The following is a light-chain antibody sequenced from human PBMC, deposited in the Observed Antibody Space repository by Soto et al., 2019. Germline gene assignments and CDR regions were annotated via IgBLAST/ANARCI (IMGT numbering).Light chain of an antibody. Sequence: AIPFTPSPSSLSASVGDRVTLPCRASQGISSYLGWYQQKPGKAPKLLIYDASTLESGVPSRFSGSGSGTEFTLTINNLQPDDLATYICQQYKSYSTFGRGTKVDIK. J-gene: IGKJ1*01. V-gene: IGKV1-13*02. CDR2: DAS. CDR3: QQYKSYST. CDR1: QGISSY.